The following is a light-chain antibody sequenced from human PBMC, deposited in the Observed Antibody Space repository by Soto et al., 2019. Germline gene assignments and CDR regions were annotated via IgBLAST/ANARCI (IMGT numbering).Light chain of an antibody. Sequence: DIVMTQSPLSLPVTPGEPASISCRSSQSLLHSNGYNYLDWYLQKPGQSPQLLIYLGSNRASGDPDRFSGSGSGTDFTLTISRVEAEDVGVYYCMQPLQTPRYTFGQGTKLEIK. V-gene: IGKV2-28*01. J-gene: IGKJ2*01. CDR2: LGS. CDR1: QSLLHSNGYNY. CDR3: MQPLQTPRYT.